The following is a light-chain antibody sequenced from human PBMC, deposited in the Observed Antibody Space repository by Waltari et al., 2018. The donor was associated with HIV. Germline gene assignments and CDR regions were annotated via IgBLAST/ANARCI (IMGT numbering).Light chain of an antibody. CDR3: QSADSSGTYPSWV. CDR2: KDS. V-gene: IGLV3-25*03. Sequence: SYELTQPPSVSVSPGQTARIPCPGDALPKQYAYWYQQKPGQAPVLVIYKDSERPSGIPERFSGSSSGTTVTLTISGVQAEDEADYYCQSADSSGTYPSWVFGGRTKLTVL. J-gene: IGLJ3*02. CDR1: ALPKQY.